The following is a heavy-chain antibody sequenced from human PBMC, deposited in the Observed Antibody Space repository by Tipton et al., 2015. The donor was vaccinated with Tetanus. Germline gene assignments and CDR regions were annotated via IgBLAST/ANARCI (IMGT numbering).Heavy chain of an antibody. D-gene: IGHD3-10*01. Sequence: TLSLTCTVSGGSISSYYWSWIRQPPGKGLEWIGYIYYSGSTNYNPSLKSRVTISVDKSKNQFSLKLSSVTAADTAVYYCARDVKARGVIINDYYYYGMDVWGQGTTVTVSS. V-gene: IGHV4-59*12. J-gene: IGHJ6*02. CDR3: ARDVKARGVIINDYYYYGMDV. CDR1: GGSISSYY. CDR2: IYYSGST.